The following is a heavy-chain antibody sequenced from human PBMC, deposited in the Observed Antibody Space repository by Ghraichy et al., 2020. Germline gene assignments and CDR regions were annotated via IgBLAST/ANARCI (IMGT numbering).Heavy chain of an antibody. D-gene: IGHD1-1*01. V-gene: IGHV3-30*18. Sequence: GGSLRLSCAASGFTFTNYFMHWVRQAPGRGLEWVAIVSSDGTNTNYADSVKGRFTISRDNSKNTVFLQMNSLRPEDTAVYYCAKDQVQHSPLPFDSWGQGTLVTVSS. CDR1: GFTFTNYF. CDR3: AKDQVQHSPLPFDS. CDR2: VSSDGTNT. J-gene: IGHJ4*02.